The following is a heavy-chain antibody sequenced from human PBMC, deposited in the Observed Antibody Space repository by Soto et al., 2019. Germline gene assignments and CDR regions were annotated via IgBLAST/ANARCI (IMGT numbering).Heavy chain of an antibody. Sequence: EVQLLESGGGLVQPGGSLRLSCAASGFTFSSYAISWFRQSPGKGLEWVSAISGSGGSTYYADSVKGRFTISRDNSKNTLYLQMNSLRAEDTAVYYCASSSSGSYWGQGTLVTVSS. CDR1: GFTFSSYA. V-gene: IGHV3-23*01. CDR3: ASSSSGSY. J-gene: IGHJ4*02. D-gene: IGHD6-19*01. CDR2: ISGSGGST.